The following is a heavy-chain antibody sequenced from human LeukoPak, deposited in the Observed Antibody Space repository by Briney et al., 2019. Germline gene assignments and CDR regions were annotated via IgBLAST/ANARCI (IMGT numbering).Heavy chain of an antibody. D-gene: IGHD3-3*01. J-gene: IGHJ3*02. V-gene: IGHV4-59*01. CDR2: IYYSGST. CDR1: GGSISSYY. CDR3: ARVEITIFGVVIGAFDI. Sequence: PSETLSLTCTVSGGSISSYYWSWIRQPPGKGLGWIGYIYYSGSTNYNPSLKSRVTISVDTSKNQFSLKLSSVTAADTAVYYCARVEITIFGVVIGAFDIWGQGTMVTVSS.